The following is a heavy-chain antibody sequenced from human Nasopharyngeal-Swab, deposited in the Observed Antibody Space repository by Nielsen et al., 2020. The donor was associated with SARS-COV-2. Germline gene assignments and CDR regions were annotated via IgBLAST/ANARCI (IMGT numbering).Heavy chain of an antibody. CDR2: INHSGST. V-gene: IGHV4-34*01. J-gene: IGHJ6*03. CDR1: GGSFTGYY. D-gene: IGHD3-10*01. CDR3: ARGRRTMVRGIIISRYYYYSMDV. Sequence: SETLSLTCAVYGGSFTGYYWSWIRQPPGKGLEWIGEINHSGSTNYNPSLKSRVTISVDTSKNQFSLKLTSVTAADTAVYYCARGRRTMVRGIIISRYYYYSMDVWSKGTTVTVSS.